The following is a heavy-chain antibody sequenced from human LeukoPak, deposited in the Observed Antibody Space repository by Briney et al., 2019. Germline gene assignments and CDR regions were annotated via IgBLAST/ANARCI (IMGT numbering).Heavy chain of an antibody. D-gene: IGHD3-22*01. CDR1: GFTFRIYR. Sequence: GGSLRLSCAASGFTFRIYRMNWVRQAPGKGLEWVASIKQGESERYYVDSVNGRFTISRDNAKNSLYMQMHRVRAEDTPVYYSARGDNSAFDIWGQGTMVTVSS. V-gene: IGHV3-7*04. CDR3: ARGDNSAFDI. J-gene: IGHJ3*02. CDR2: IKQGESER.